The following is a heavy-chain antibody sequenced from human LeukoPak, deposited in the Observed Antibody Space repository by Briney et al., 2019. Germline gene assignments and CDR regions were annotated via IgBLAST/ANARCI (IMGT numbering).Heavy chain of an antibody. J-gene: IGHJ5*02. V-gene: IGHV4-59*08. CDR2: IYYSGST. D-gene: IGHD3-10*01. CDR3: ARLRRWFGEQTFDP. Sequence: PSETLSLTCTVSGGSISSYYWSWIRQPPGKGLEWIGYIYYSGSTNYNPSLKSRVTISVDTSKNQFSLKLSSVTAADTAVYYCARLRRWFGEQTFDPWGQGTLVTVSS. CDR1: GGSISSYY.